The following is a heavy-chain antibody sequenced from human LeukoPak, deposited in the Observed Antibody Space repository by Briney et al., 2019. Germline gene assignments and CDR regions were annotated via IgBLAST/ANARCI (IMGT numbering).Heavy chain of an antibody. D-gene: IGHD3-16*02. CDR1: GYTFSNYA. J-gene: IGHJ4*02. V-gene: IGHV1-3*01. CDR2: MNAGKSNT. CDR3: VRGSCAGRYRLDH. Sequence: ASVKVSCKASGYTFSNYAMHWVRQAPGQRPEWLGWMNAGKSNTEYSQKLQGRVTITWDTAASTVNMEVTSLRPEDTAVYYCVRGSCAGRYRLDHWGQGTLVTVSS.